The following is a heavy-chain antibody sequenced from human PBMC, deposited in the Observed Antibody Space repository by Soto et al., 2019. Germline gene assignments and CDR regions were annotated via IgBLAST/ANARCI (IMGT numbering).Heavy chain of an antibody. D-gene: IGHD2-21*02. CDR3: ARDSAEGSRTSVNHCLDY. CDR1: GFTFGSYW. CDR2: IKWDASET. J-gene: IGHJ4*01. V-gene: IGHV3-7*03. Sequence: PGGSLRLSCAASGFTFGSYWMSWVRQAPGKGLEWVATIKWDASETEYVDSVKGRFTMSRDNAKNALYLKMDSLRDEDTAVDHCARDSAEGSRTSVNHCLDYWGQGTLVTVSS.